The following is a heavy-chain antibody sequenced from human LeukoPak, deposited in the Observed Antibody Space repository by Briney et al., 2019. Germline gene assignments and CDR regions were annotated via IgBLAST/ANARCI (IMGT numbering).Heavy chain of an antibody. J-gene: IGHJ4*02. Sequence: PGGSLRLSCAASGFTFSSYAMSWVRQTPGRGLEWVSAISGSGGSTYYADSVKGRFTISRDNSKNTLYLQMNSLRAEDTAVYYCAKDFDWLSHFDYWGQGTLVTVSS. D-gene: IGHD3-9*01. CDR3: AKDFDWLSHFDY. V-gene: IGHV3-23*01. CDR2: ISGSGGST. CDR1: GFTFSSYA.